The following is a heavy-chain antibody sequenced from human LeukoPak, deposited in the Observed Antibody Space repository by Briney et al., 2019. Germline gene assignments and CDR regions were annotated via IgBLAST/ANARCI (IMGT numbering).Heavy chain of an antibody. D-gene: IGHD3-22*01. V-gene: IGHV4-59*01. CDR3: ARNEYDSSGYYPSYFDY. CDR2: IYYSGTT. J-gene: IGHJ4*02. Sequence: WETLSLTCTVSGVSISSYFWSWIRQPPGKGLEWIGYIYYSGTTSYNPSLKSRVTISVDTSKNQFSLRLSSVTAADTAVYYCARNEYDSSGYYPSYFDYWGQGTLVSVSS. CDR1: GVSISSYF.